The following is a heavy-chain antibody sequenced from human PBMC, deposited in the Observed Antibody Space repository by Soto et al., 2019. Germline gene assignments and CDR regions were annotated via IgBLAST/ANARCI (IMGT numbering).Heavy chain of an antibody. V-gene: IGHV3-23*01. CDR3: AKCGSGWYHAFDI. CDR2: ISGSGGST. CDR1: GFTFSSYA. D-gene: IGHD6-19*01. Sequence: EVQLLESGGGLVQPGGSLRLSCAASGFTFSSYAMSWVRQAPGKGLEWVSAISGSGGSTYYADSVKGRFTISRDNSKNTLYLQMNSMRAEDTAVYYCAKCGSGWYHAFDIWGQGTMVTVSS. J-gene: IGHJ3*02.